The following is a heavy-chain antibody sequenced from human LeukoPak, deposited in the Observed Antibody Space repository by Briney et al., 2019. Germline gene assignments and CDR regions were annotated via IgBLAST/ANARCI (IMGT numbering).Heavy chain of an antibody. CDR3: ARVVSYIFDY. CDR2: ISYDGSNK. D-gene: IGHD2-8*01. Sequence: PGGSLRLSCAASGFTFSSYAMHWVRQAPGKGLEWVAVISYDGSNKYYADSVKGRFTISRDNSKNTLYLQMNSLRAEDTAVYYCARVVSYIFDYWGQGTLVTVSS. CDR1: GFTFSSYA. J-gene: IGHJ4*02. V-gene: IGHV3-30*04.